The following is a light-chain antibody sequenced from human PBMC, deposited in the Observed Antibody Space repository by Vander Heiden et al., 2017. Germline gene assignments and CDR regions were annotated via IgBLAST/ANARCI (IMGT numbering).Light chain of an antibody. Sequence: DIQMTQSPSTLSASVGDRVTITCRASQSISSWLAWYQQKPGKAPKLLIYKASSLESGVPSRFSGSGSGTEFTLTISSLQPDDFATYYCQQYKSYPYTLAYEVKLEI. CDR3: QQYKSYPYT. CDR1: QSISSW. V-gene: IGKV1-5*03. J-gene: IGKJ2*01. CDR2: KAS.